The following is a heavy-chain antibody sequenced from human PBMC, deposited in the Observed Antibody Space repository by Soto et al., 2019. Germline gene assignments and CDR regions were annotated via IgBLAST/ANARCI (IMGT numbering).Heavy chain of an antibody. V-gene: IGHV3-30*03. CDR1: GFTFSSYG. Sequence: QVQLVESGGGVVQPGRSLRLSCAASGFTFSSYGMHWVRQAPGKGLEWVAVISYDGSNKYYADSVKGRFTISRDNSKNTLYLQMNSLRAEDTAVYYCAEIAVAGPEGDDAFDIWGQGTMVTVSS. J-gene: IGHJ3*02. CDR3: AEIAVAGPEGDDAFDI. CDR2: ISYDGSNK. D-gene: IGHD6-19*01.